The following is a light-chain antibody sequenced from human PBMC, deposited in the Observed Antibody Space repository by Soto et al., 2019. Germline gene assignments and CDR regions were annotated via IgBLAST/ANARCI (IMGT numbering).Light chain of an antibody. Sequence: QSVLTQPPSASGTPGQRVIISCSGGSSNIGRNTVNWYQHLPGTAPRLLIYINDQRPSGVPDRFSGSKSGTSASLAISGLQSEDEADYYCAAWDDTSSFVFGTGTKLTVL. CDR3: AAWDDTSSFV. CDR1: SSNIGRNT. J-gene: IGLJ1*01. V-gene: IGLV1-44*01. CDR2: IND.